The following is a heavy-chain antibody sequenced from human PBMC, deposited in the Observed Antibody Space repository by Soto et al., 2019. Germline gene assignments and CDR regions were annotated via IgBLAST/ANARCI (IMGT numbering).Heavy chain of an antibody. V-gene: IGHV1-69*01. J-gene: IGHJ6*02. CDR1: GVTFSSFL. D-gene: IGHD1-26*01. CDR3: ARGVKEWERLYYSGMDV. Sequence: QVQLLQSGAEVKKPGSSVKVSCQASGVTFSSFLVSWVRQAPGQGLEWMAGIMPTFGTSNYAQKFHDRVTITEDESTRTVYMQLSSLTSEDTAVYYCARGVKEWERLYYSGMDVWGPGTTVTVSS. CDR2: IMPTFGTS.